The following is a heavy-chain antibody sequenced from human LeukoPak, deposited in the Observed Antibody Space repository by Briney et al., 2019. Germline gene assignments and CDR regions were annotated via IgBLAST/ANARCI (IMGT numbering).Heavy chain of an antibody. CDR1: GGTFSSYA. CDR3: ARGRSYYDILTGYSEFDY. CDR2: IIPIFGTA. V-gene: IGHV1-69*05. J-gene: IGHJ4*02. D-gene: IGHD3-9*01. Sequence: GASVKVSCKASGGTFSSYAISWVRQAPGQGLEWMGGIIPIFGTANYAQKFQGRVTITTDESTSTAYMELSSLRSEDTAVYYCARGRSYYDILTGYSEFDYWGQGTLVTVSS.